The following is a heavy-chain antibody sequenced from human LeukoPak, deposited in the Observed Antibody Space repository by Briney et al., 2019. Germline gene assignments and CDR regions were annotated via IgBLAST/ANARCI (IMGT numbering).Heavy chain of an antibody. CDR1: GGSISSYY. D-gene: IGHD2-2*01. CDR2: IYYSGST. V-gene: IGHV4-59*12. J-gene: IGHJ4*02. Sequence: SETLSLTCTVSGGSISSYYWSWIRQPPGKGLEWIGSIYYSGSTYYNPSLKSRVTISVDTSKNQFSPNLSSVTAADTAVYFCARDEGSSYPFDYWGQGTLVTVSS. CDR3: ARDEGSSYPFDY.